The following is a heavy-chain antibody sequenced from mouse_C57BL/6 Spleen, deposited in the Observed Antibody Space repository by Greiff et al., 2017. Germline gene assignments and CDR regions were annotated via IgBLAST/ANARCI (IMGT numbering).Heavy chain of an antibody. Sequence: QVHVKQSGAELVKPGASVKISCKASGYTFTDYYINWVKQRPGQGLEWIGKIGPGSGSTYYNEKFKGKATLTADKSSSTAYMQLSSLTSEDSAVYFCARLGYDRDYYAMDYWGQGTSVTVSS. V-gene: IGHV1-77*01. CDR1: GYTFTDYY. D-gene: IGHD2-2*01. J-gene: IGHJ4*01. CDR3: ARLGYDRDYYAMDY. CDR2: IGPGSGST.